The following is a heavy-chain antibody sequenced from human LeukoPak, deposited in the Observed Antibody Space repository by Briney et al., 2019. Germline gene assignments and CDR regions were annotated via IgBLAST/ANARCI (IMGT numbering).Heavy chain of an antibody. V-gene: IGHV4-30-2*01. CDR2: IYHSGST. D-gene: IGHD1-1*01. Sequence: PSETLSLTCTVSGGSISSGGYYWSWIRQPPGKGLEWIGYIYHSGSTYYNPSLKGRVTISVDRSKNQFSLKLSSVTAADTAVYYCARGTGAPPDYRGQGTLVTVSS. J-gene: IGHJ4*02. CDR3: ARGTGAPPDY. CDR1: GGSISSGGYY.